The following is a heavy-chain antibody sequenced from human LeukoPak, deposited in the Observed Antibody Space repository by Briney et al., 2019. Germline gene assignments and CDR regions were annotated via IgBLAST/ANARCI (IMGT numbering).Heavy chain of an antibody. CDR3: ARGSPYYYDSSGDFLDY. CDR2: INHSGST. Sequence: ASETLSLTCAVYGGSLSGYYWSWIRQPPGKGLEWIGEINHSGSTNYNPSLKSRVTISVDTSKNQFSLKLSSVTAADTAVYYCARGSPYYYDSSGDFLDYWGQGTLVTVSS. V-gene: IGHV4-34*01. J-gene: IGHJ4*02. D-gene: IGHD3-22*01. CDR1: GGSLSGYY.